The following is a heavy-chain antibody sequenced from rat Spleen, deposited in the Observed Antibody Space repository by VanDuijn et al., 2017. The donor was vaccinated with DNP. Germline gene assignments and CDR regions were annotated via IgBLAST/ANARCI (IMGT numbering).Heavy chain of an antibody. V-gene: IGHV2S8*01. CDR2: ISSGGST. Sequence: QVQLKESGPGLVQPSQTLSLTCTVSGFSLTSNGVSWVRQPPGKGLEWIAAISSGGSTYYNSALKSRLSISRDTSKSQVFLKMNSLQTEDTAIYFCTRSFLWYFDFWGPGTMVTVSS. J-gene: IGHJ1*01. CDR1: GFSLTSNG. D-gene: IGHD4-1*01. CDR3: TRSFLWYFDF.